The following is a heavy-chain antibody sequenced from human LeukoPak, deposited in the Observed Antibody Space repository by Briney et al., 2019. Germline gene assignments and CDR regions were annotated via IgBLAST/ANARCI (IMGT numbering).Heavy chain of an antibody. CDR1: GGSISSGGYS. Sequence: TSETLSLTCAVSGGSISSGGYSWSWIRQPPGKGLEWIGYIYYSGSTCYNPSLKNRLTISIDTSKNQFSLKLSSVTAADTAVYYCATSYYGSGTYYNWFDPWGQGTLVTVSS. V-gene: IGHV4-30-4*07. CDR2: IYYSGST. CDR3: ATSYYGSGTYYNWFDP. D-gene: IGHD3-10*01. J-gene: IGHJ5*02.